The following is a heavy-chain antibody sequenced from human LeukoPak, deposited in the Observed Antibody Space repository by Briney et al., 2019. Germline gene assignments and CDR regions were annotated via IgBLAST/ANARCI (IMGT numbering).Heavy chain of an antibody. J-gene: IGHJ6*02. D-gene: IGHD5-24*01. Sequence: TGGSLRLSCAASGFTFDDYGMSWVRQAPGKGLEWVSGINWNGGSTGYADSVKGRFTISRDNAKNSLYLQMNSLRAEDTAVYYCAREGRWLHPYGMDVWGQGTTVTVSS. CDR2: INWNGGST. CDR3: AREGRWLHPYGMDV. V-gene: IGHV3-20*04. CDR1: GFTFDDYG.